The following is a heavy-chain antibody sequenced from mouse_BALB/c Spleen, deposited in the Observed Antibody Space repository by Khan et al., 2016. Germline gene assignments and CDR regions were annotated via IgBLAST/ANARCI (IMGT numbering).Heavy chain of an antibody. CDR2: INPSTGYT. V-gene: IGHV1-7*01. CDR1: GYTFTSYW. Sequence: QVRLQQSGAELAKPGASVKMSCKASGYTFTSYWMHWVKQRPGQGLEWIGYINPSTGYTEYNQKFKDKATLTADKSSSTAYMQLSSLTSEDSAVYYCARSNRAYGGQGTLVTVSA. CDR3: ARSNRAY. J-gene: IGHJ3*01.